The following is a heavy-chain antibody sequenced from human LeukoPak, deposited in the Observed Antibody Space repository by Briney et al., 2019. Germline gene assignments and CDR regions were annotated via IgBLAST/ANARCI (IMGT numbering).Heavy chain of an antibody. Sequence: GGSLRLSCAASGFTFNSYVMHWVRHAPGKGLVWVSRIISDGSSTSYADSVKGRFTISRDNAKNTLYLQMNSLRAEDTAVYYCARRASTSDPWFDAWGPGPLVTVSS. CDR2: IISDGSST. CDR1: GFTFNSYV. J-gene: IGHJ5*02. CDR3: ARRASTSDPWFDA. V-gene: IGHV3-74*01. D-gene: IGHD5/OR15-5a*01.